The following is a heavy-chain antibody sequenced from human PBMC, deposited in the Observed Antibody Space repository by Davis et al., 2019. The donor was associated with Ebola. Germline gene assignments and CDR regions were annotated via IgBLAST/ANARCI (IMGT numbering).Heavy chain of an antibody. D-gene: IGHD3-10*01. V-gene: IGHV4-4*07. CDR2: IFNSGST. J-gene: IGHJ6*04. CDR3: AREGNWQFGELKGMDV. CDR1: GDSISIYY. Sequence: PSETLSLTCTVSGDSISIYYWSWIRQPAGRGLEWIGRIFNSGSTNFNSSLKSRVTMSLDTSKNQFSLRLTSVTAADTAIYYCAREGNWQFGELKGMDVWGKGTTVTVSS.